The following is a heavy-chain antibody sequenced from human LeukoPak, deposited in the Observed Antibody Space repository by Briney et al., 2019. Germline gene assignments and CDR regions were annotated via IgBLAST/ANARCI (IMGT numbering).Heavy chain of an antibody. CDR3: AESPTAPAGHYYHYYMDV. D-gene: IGHD6-13*01. J-gene: IGHJ6*03. CDR2: INGGGGST. Sequence: GGSLRLSCAASGFTFTSYAMSWVRQAPGKGLEWVSAINGGGGSTYYADSVKGRFTIYRDNSKNTLYLQLSSLRAEDTAVYYCAESPTAPAGHYYHYYMDVWGKGTTVTVSS. V-gene: IGHV3-23*01. CDR1: GFTFTSYA.